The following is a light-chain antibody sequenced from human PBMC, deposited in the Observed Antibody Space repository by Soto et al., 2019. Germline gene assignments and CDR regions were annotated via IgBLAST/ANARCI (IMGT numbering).Light chain of an antibody. CDR1: QTIANN. CDR3: QQYSSWYT. CDR2: GAS. V-gene: IGKV3D-15*01. J-gene: IGKJ2*01. Sequence: VVITQSPATLSVSPGERVTLSCRASQTIANNYVAWYQQKPGQAPRLLIHGASGRAAGIPDRFSGSGSGTEFTLTISSLQSGDLAVYYCQQYSSWYTFGQGTKLEIK.